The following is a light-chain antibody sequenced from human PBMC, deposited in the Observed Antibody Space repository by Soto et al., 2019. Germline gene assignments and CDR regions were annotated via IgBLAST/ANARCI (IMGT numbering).Light chain of an antibody. CDR2: GAS. CDR3: QEYDSAPWT. J-gene: IGKJ1*01. V-gene: IGKV3-20*01. Sequence: EIVLTQSPGTLSLSPGERATLSCRASQSVSSSYLAWYQQKTGQAPRLLIYGASSRATGIPDRFSGSGSGTDFTLTISRLEPEDFAVYYCQEYDSAPWTVSQGTKAEIK. CDR1: QSVSSSY.